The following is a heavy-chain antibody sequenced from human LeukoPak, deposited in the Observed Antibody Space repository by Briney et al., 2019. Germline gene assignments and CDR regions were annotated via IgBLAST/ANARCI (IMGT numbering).Heavy chain of an antibody. D-gene: IGHD2-2*01. CDR2: IIPIFGTA. J-gene: IGHJ4*02. V-gene: IGHV1-69*05. CDR3: ARVPTVVPAAKMHYPFDY. Sequence: SVKVSCKASGGTFSGYATSWVRQAPGQGLEWMGGIIPIFGTANYAQKFQGRVTITTDESTSTAYMELSSLRSEDTAVYYCARVPTVVPAAKMHYPFDYWGQGILVTVSS. CDR1: GGTFSGYA.